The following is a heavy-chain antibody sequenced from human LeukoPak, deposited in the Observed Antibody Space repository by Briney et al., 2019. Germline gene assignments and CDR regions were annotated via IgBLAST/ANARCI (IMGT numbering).Heavy chain of an antibody. CDR2: INWNGGST. Sequence: RSGGSLRLSCAASGFTFYDYGMSWVRQAPGKGLEWVSGINWNGGSTGYADSVKGRFTISRDNAKNSLYLQMNSLRAEDTALYYCARYGENKYYFDYWGQGTLVTVSS. CDR1: GFTFYDYG. CDR3: ARYGENKYYFDY. D-gene: IGHD7-27*01. J-gene: IGHJ4*02. V-gene: IGHV3-20*04.